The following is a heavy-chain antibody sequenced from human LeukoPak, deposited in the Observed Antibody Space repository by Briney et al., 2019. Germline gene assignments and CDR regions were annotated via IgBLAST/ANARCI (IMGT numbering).Heavy chain of an antibody. V-gene: IGHV4-31*03. CDR1: GASISSGGYY. CDR3: ARDALGPLDY. Sequence: PSETLSRTCTVSGASISSGGYYWSWLHQHSGKGLEWIGHIYYSGNTFYNPSLKSRITISVDTSNNQFSLKLSSVTAADTAVYYCARDALGPLDYWGQGTPVTVSS. D-gene: IGHD3-10*01. J-gene: IGHJ4*02. CDR2: IYYSGNT.